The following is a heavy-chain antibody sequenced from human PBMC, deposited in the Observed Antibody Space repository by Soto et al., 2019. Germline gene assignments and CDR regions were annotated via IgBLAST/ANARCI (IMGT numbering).Heavy chain of an antibody. Sequence: ASVKVSCKASGYTFTSYGISWVRQAPGQGLEWMGWISAYNGNTNYARKLQGRVTMTTDTSTSTAYMELRSLRSDDTAVYYCATGLNSDFWSGLSFYYYYGMDVWGQGTTVTVSS. D-gene: IGHD3-3*01. CDR3: ATGLNSDFWSGLSFYYYYGMDV. CDR2: ISAYNGNT. J-gene: IGHJ6*02. V-gene: IGHV1-18*01. CDR1: GYTFTSYG.